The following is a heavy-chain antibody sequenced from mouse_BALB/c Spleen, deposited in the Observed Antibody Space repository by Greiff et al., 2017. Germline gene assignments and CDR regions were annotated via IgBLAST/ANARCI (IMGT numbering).Heavy chain of an antibody. Sequence: EVQLVESGGGLVKPGGSLKLSCAASGFTFSSYAMSWVRQSPEKRLEWVAEISSGGSYTYYPDTVTGRFTISRDNAKNTLYLEMSSLRSEDTAMYYCARDYGNYGYFDYWGQGTTLTVSA. D-gene: IGHD2-1*01. CDR3: ARDYGNYGYFDY. V-gene: IGHV5-9-4*01. J-gene: IGHJ2*01. CDR1: GFTFSSYA. CDR2: ISSGGSYT.